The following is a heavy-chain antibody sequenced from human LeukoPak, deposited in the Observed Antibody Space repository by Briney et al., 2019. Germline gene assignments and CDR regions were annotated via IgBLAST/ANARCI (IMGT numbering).Heavy chain of an antibody. Sequence: GRSLRLSCAASGFTFSSYGMHWVRQAPGKGLEWVAVISYDGSNKYYADSVKGRFTISRDNSKNTLYLQMNSLRAEDTAVYYCAKDLWALQLRDAFDIWGQGTMVTVSS. CDR2: ISYDGSNK. J-gene: IGHJ3*02. D-gene: IGHD5-24*01. CDR3: AKDLWALQLRDAFDI. V-gene: IGHV3-30*18. CDR1: GFTFSSYG.